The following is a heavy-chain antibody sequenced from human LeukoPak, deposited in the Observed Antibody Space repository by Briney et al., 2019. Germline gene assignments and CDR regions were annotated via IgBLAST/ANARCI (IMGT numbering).Heavy chain of an antibody. V-gene: IGHV3-48*02. CDR3: AEENY. CDR2: ISSTTSTI. J-gene: IGHJ4*02. CDR1: GFTFSNYN. Sequence: PGGSLRLSCAASGFTFSNYNMNWVRQAPGKGLEWVSYISSTTSTIYYADSVKGRFTISRDNAKNSLYLQMNSLRDEDTAVYYCAEENYWGQGTLVTVSS.